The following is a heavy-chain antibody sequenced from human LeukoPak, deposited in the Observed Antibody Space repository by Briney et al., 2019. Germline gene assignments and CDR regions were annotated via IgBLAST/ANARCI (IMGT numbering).Heavy chain of an antibody. V-gene: IGHV1-18*01. CDR3: AREWKYCGATSCGYYFDY. CDR1: GYTFDSFS. J-gene: IGHJ4*02. CDR2: ISTYNGNT. D-gene: IGHD2-2*01. Sequence: ASVKGSCKASGYTFDSFSINWVRQAPGHGLEWRGWISTYNGNTNHSQRLQGRVTMTTDTSTSTAYMELRSLRSDDTAVYYCAREWKYCGATSCGYYFDYWGQGTLVTVSS.